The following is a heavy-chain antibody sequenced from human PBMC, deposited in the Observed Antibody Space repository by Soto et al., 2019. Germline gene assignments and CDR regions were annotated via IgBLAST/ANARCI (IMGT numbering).Heavy chain of an antibody. Sequence: SETLSLTCTVSGGSISSGDYYWSWIRQPPGKGLEWIGYIYYSGSTYYNPSPKSRVTISVDTSKNQFSLKLSSVTAADTAVYYCASLQRVVYYFDYWGQGTLVPVSS. D-gene: IGHD3-3*01. J-gene: IGHJ4*02. CDR3: ASLQRVVYYFDY. V-gene: IGHV4-30-4*01. CDR1: GGSISSGDYY. CDR2: IYYSGST.